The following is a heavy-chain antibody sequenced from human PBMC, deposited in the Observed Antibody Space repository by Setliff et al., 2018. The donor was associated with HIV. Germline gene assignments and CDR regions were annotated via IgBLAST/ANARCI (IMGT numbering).Heavy chain of an antibody. D-gene: IGHD6-13*01. CDR3: ARDLFRWAAAGPNYFDS. CDR1: GFTFTTYA. CDR2: INAANGKT. Sequence: ASVKVSCKASGFTFTTYAVHWVRQAPGQRPEWMGWINAANGKTRYPQRFEARVTITADKSTNTAYMELRSLRSDDTAIYYCARDLFRWAAAGPNYFDSWGQGTLVTVSS. J-gene: IGHJ4*02. V-gene: IGHV1-3*01.